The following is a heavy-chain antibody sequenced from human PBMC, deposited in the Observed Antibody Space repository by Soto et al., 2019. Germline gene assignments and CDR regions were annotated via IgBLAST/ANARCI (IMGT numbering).Heavy chain of an antibody. CDR1: GCNFSGHA. Sequence: GGSLRHSCAAAGCNFSGHAMSWVSKAPGKGLEWVSAISGSGGSTYYADSVKGRFTISRDNSKNTLYLQMNSLRAEDTAVYYCAKDLRALLYAFDIWGQGTMVTVSS. V-gene: IGHV3-23*01. CDR3: AKDLRALLYAFDI. D-gene: IGHD2-8*02. CDR2: ISGSGGST. J-gene: IGHJ3*02.